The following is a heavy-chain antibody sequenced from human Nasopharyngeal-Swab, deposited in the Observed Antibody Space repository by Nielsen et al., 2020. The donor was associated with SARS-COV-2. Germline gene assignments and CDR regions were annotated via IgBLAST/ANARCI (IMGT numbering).Heavy chain of an antibody. V-gene: IGHV3-23*01. Sequence: WIRQPPGKGLEWVSAISGSGGSTYYADSVKGRFTISRDNSKNTLYLQMSSLRAEDTAVYYCAKDRNDYIWGSYRLTFDYWGQGTLVTVSS. CDR3: AKDRNDYIWGSYRLTFDY. J-gene: IGHJ4*02. CDR2: ISGSGGST. D-gene: IGHD3-16*02.